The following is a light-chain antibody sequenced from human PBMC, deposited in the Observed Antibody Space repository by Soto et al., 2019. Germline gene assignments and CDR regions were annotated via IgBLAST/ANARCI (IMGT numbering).Light chain of an antibody. CDR2: KAS. J-gene: IGKJ4*01. CDR3: QQANSLSLT. CDR1: QSISSW. V-gene: IGKV1-5*03. Sequence: DIQMTQSPSTLSASSGDRVTITCRASQSISSWLSWYQQKPGRAPKLLIYKASTLESGVPSRFSGSGSGTDFTLTISSLQPEDFATYYCQQANSLSLTFGGGTKVDI.